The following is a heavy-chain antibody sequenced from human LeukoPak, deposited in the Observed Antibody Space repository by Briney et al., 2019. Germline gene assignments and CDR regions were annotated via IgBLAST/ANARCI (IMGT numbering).Heavy chain of an antibody. CDR2: IYTSGGT. J-gene: IGHJ3*02. Sequence: SQTLSLTCTVSGGSISSGGYYWSWIRQPSGKGLEGIGRIYTSGGTNYNPSLNSRVTLSVDTSKNQFSLKLSSVTAADTAVYYCARDRTGYYDSSGYPLDAFDIWGQGTMVTVSS. CDR3: ARDRTGYYDSSGYPLDAFDI. V-gene: IGHV4-61*02. D-gene: IGHD3-22*01. CDR1: GGSISSGGYY.